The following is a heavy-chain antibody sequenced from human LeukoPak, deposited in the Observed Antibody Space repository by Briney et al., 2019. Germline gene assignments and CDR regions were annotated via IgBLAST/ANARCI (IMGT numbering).Heavy chain of an antibody. V-gene: IGHV1-69*13. CDR3: ARSSLTPYCSSTSCYHGGGGY. Sequence: GASVKVSCKASGGTFSSYAISWVRQAPGQGLEWMGGIIPIFGTANYAQKFQGRVTITADESTSTAYMELSSLRSEDTAVYYCARSSLTPYCSSTSCYHGGGGYWGQGTLVTVPS. D-gene: IGHD2-2*01. CDR2: IIPIFGTA. J-gene: IGHJ4*02. CDR1: GGTFSSYA.